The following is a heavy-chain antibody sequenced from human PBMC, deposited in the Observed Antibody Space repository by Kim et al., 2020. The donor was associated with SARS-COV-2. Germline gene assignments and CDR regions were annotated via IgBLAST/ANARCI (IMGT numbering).Heavy chain of an antibody. Sequence: SETLSLTCTVSGGSITSSSYYWGWIRQPPGKGLEWIGNIYYTGSTYYNPSLKSRVTISVDTSKNQFSLKLSSVTAADTAVYYCATLTQGVVGGVVDYWGQGSLVTVSS. CDR3: ATLTQGVVGGVVDY. CDR1: GGSITSSSYY. V-gene: IGHV4-39*01. J-gene: IGHJ4*02. CDR2: IYYTGST. D-gene: IGHD3-10*01.